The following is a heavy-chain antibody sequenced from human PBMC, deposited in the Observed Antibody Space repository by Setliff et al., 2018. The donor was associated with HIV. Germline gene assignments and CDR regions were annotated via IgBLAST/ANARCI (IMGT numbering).Heavy chain of an antibody. CDR3: ARGAGDGGSGDNYYFYYYYMDV. J-gene: IGHJ6*03. D-gene: IGHD3-10*01. CDR1: GFTFSSYA. V-gene: IGHV3-30*04. CDR2: ISYDGSNK. Sequence: GGSLRLSCAASGFTFSSYAMHWVRQAPGKGLEWAAIISYDGSNKYYADSVKGRFTISRDNSKNTLYVQMNSLRAEDTAVYYCARGAGDGGSGDNYYFYYYYMDVWGKGTTVTVSS.